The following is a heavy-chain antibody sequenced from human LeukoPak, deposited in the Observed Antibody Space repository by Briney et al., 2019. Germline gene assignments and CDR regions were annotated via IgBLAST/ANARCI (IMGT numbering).Heavy chain of an antibody. D-gene: IGHD3-3*01. J-gene: IGHJ1*01. V-gene: IGHV3-74*01. CDR3: ARAPSEIGGYYPEYFRH. CDR2: IKSDGST. CDR1: GFTFSTYW. Sequence: LAGASLRLSCAASGFTFSTYWMHWVRQAPGKGLVWVSRIKSDGSTNYADSVKGRFTISRDNAKNTLSLQMNSLRPEDTGVYYCARAPSEIGGYYPEYFRHWGQGTLVTVSS.